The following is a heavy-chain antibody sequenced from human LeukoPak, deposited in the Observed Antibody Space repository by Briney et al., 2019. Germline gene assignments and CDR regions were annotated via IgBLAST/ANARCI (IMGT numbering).Heavy chain of an antibody. D-gene: IGHD3-9*01. V-gene: IGHV5-51*01. CDR2: IYPGDSDT. Sequence: GESLKISCKGSGYSFTSYWIGWVRQMPGKGLECMGIIYPGDSDTRYSPSFQGQVTISADKSISTAYLQWSSLKASDTAMYYCARRYYDILTGPGAFDIWGQGTLVTVFS. CDR1: GYSFTSYW. CDR3: ARRYYDILTGPGAFDI. J-gene: IGHJ4*02.